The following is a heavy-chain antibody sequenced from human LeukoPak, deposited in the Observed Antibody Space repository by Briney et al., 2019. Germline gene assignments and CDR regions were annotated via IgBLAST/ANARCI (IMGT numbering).Heavy chain of an antibody. D-gene: IGHD3-10*01. J-gene: IGHJ4*02. CDR1: GDSISSYY. CDR3: TRAPLRSATDH. V-gene: IGHV4-59*08. Sequence: SETLSLTCTVSGDSISSYYYTWIRQPPGKGLEWIGYVSHSGGTNYNPSLKSRVAMSLDTSKNQFSLKLSSVTAADTAVYYCTRAPLRSATDHWGQGSLVTVSS. CDR2: VSHSGGT.